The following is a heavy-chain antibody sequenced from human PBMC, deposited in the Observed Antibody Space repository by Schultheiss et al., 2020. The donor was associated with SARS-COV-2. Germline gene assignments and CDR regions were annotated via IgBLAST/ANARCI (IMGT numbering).Heavy chain of an antibody. J-gene: IGHJ5*02. V-gene: IGHV3-33*01. Sequence: GGSLRLSCAASGFTFSSYGMHWVRQAPGKGLEWVAVIWYDGSNKYYADSVKGRFTISRDNSKNTLYLQMNSLKTEDTAVYYYTRGGRANWFDPWGQGTLVTVSS. CDR3: TRGGRANWFDP. CDR2: IWYDGSNK. CDR1: GFTFSSYG. D-gene: IGHD3-16*01.